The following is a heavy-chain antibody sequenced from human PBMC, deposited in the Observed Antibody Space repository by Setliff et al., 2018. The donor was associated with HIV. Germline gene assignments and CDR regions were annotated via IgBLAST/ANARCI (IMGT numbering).Heavy chain of an antibody. D-gene: IGHD3-22*01. CDR3: ASTYYYDSSGYYLSP. V-gene: IGHV4-39*01. Sequence: SETLSLTCTVSGVSFGSSDYYRAWIRQPPGKGLEWIGSFYYSGSTYYNPSLKSRVTISVDTSKNQFSLRLTSVTAADTAVYYCASTYYYDSSGYYLSPWGQGTLVTVSS. CDR1: GVSFGSSDYY. CDR2: FYYSGST. J-gene: IGHJ4*02.